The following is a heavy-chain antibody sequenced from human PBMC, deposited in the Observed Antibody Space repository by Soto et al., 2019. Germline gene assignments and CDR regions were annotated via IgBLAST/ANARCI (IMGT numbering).Heavy chain of an antibody. CDR2: ISSSNTYI. Sequence: GSLRLSCAASGFTFSSYNLNWVRQAPGKGLEWVSSISSSNTYIYYADSVKGRFTISRDNAKNSLYLQMNSLRVEDTAVYYCAKVSTAYDSSGYYYVNYFDYWGQGTLVNVSS. CDR1: GFTFSSYN. D-gene: IGHD3-22*01. J-gene: IGHJ4*02. V-gene: IGHV3-21*01. CDR3: AKVSTAYDSSGYYYVNYFDY.